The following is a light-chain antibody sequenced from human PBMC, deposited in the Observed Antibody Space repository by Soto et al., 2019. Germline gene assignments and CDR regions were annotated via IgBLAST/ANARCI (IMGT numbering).Light chain of an antibody. CDR3: QQRSDWPLT. CDR2: DAS. J-gene: IGKJ4*01. Sequence: EIVLTQSPTTLYLSPGERATLSCRASQSVSSYFAWYQQKPGQAPRLLIYDASTRAAGIPARFSGSGSGTDFTLTISSLEPEDFAVYYCQQRSDWPLTFGGGTKVEIK. V-gene: IGKV3-11*01. CDR1: QSVSSY.